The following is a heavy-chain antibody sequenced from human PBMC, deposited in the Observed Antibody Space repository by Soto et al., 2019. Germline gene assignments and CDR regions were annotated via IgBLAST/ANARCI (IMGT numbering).Heavy chain of an antibody. J-gene: IGHJ5*02. CDR1: GGSISSGGYY. CDR2: IYYSGST. CDR3: ARGGHYGDYWPPPYNWFDP. V-gene: IGHV4-31*03. Sequence: QVQLQESGPGLVKPSQTLSLTCTVSGGSISSGGYYWSWIRQHPGKGLEWIGDIYYSGSTYYNPSLKSRVTITVDTSKNQFSLKLSSVTAADTAVYYCARGGHYGDYWPPPYNWFDPWGQGTLVTGSS. D-gene: IGHD4-17*01.